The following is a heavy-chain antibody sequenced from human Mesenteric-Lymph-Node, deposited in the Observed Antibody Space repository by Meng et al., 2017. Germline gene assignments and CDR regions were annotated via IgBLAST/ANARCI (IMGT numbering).Heavy chain of an antibody. D-gene: IGHD2-15*01. CDR1: GFTFSSYA. Sequence: GESLKISCAASGFTFSSYAMHWVRQAPGKGLEWVAVISYDGSNKYYADSVKGRFTISRDNSKNTLYLQMNSLRAEDTAVYYCARERGGLYCSGGSCYSYAFDIWGQGTMVTVSS. J-gene: IGHJ3*02. CDR3: ARERGGLYCSGGSCYSYAFDI. CDR2: ISYDGSNK. V-gene: IGHV3-30*04.